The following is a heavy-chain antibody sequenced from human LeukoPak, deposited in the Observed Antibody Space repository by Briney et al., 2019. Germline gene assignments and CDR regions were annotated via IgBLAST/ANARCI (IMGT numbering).Heavy chain of an antibody. CDR3: ARAGDIVVVPAAVYNWFDP. V-gene: IGHV1-69*13. Sequence: SVKVSCKASGGTFSSYAISWVRQAPGQGLEWMGGIIPIFGTANYAQKFQGRVTITADESTSTAYMELSSLRSEDTAVYYCARAGDIVVVPAAVYNWFDPWGQGTLVTVSS. J-gene: IGHJ5*02. CDR1: GGTFSSYA. CDR2: IIPIFGTA. D-gene: IGHD2-2*01.